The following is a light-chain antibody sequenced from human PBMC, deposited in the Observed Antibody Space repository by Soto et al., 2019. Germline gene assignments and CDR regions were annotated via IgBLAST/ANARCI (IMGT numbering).Light chain of an antibody. CDR2: AAS. V-gene: IGKV1-9*01. J-gene: IGKJ4*01. Sequence: IQLTQSPSSLSASVGDRVTITCRASQGISSSLAWYQQQPEKAPKLLIYAASTLQSGVPSRFSGSGSGTDFTLTISSLQPEDFATYYCQQLKSFPLSFGGGTKVDIK. CDR1: QGISSS. CDR3: QQLKSFPLS.